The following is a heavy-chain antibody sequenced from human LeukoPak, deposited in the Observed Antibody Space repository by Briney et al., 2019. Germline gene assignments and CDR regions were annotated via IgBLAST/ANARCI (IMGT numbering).Heavy chain of an antibody. CDR1: GYTFTSYG. V-gene: IGHV1-18*01. CDR2: ISAYNGNT. J-gene: IGHJ4*02. D-gene: IGHD3-10*01. Sequence: ASVKVSCKASGYTFTSYGISWVRQAPGQGLEWKGWISAYNGNTNYAQKLQGRVTMTTDTSTSTAYMELRSLRSDDTAVYYCARAQFGEFLWGAEFDYWGQGTLVTVSS. CDR3: ARAQFGEFLWGAEFDY.